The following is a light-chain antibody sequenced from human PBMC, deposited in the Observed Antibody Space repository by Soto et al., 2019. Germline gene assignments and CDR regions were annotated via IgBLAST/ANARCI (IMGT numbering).Light chain of an antibody. Sequence: EIVLTQSPGTLSLSPGERATLSCRASQRINNKYLAWYHQEPGQTPRLLIHGVSIRATGIPDRFSGSGSGTDFTLTISRLEPEDFAVYYCQLYSGSPWTFDQGTKVEIK. CDR1: QRINNKY. CDR2: GVS. J-gene: IGKJ1*01. CDR3: QLYSGSPWT. V-gene: IGKV3-20*01.